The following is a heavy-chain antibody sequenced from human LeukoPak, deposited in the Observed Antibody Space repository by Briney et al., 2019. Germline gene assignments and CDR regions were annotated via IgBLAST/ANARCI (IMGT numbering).Heavy chain of an antibody. J-gene: IGHJ4*02. CDR1: GFTFGSYA. CDR2: ISGSGGST. Sequence: PGGSLKLSCAASGFTFGSYAMSWVRQAPGKGLEWVSAISGSGGSTYYADSVKGRFTISRDNSKNTLYLQINSLRAEDTALYYCAKDCTSTNCYVDYWGQGTLVTVYS. D-gene: IGHD2-2*01. V-gene: IGHV3-23*01. CDR3: AKDCTSTNCYVDY.